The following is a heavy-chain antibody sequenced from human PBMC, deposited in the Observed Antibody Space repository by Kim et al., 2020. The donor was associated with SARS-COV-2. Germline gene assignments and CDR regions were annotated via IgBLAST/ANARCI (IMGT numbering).Heavy chain of an antibody. CDR3: ARGGWYSGSYYAFDI. Sequence: PSLKSRVTISVDTSKNQFSLKLSSVTATDTAVYYCARGGWYSGSYYAFDIWGQGTMVTVSS. J-gene: IGHJ3*02. V-gene: IGHV4-34*01. D-gene: IGHD1-26*01.